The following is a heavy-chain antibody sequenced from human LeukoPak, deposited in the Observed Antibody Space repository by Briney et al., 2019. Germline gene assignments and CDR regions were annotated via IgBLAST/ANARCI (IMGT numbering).Heavy chain of an antibody. CDR3: ARDSSGWYGAFDI. D-gene: IGHD6-19*01. CDR1: GFTFSSYW. V-gene: IGHV3-74*01. Sequence: PGGSLRLSCAASGFTFSSYWMHWVRQAPGKGPVWVSRINSDGSTTSYADSVKGRFTISRDNAKSSLCLQMNSLRAEDTAVYYCARDSSGWYGAFDIWGQGTMVTVSS. CDR2: INSDGSTT. J-gene: IGHJ3*02.